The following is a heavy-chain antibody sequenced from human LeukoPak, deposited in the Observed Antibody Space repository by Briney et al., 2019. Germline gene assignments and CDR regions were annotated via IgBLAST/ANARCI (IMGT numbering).Heavy chain of an antibody. V-gene: IGHV4-59*01. D-gene: IGHD4-23*01. CDR3: ARSPQSGGNPEIYFDY. CDR2: IYYSGST. CDR1: GGSISSYY. Sequence: SETLSLTCTVSGGSISSYYWSWIRQPPGKGLEWIGYIYYSGSTNYNPSLKSRVTISVDTSKNQFSLKLSSVTAADTAVYYCARSPQSGGNPEIYFDYWGQGTLVTVSS. J-gene: IGHJ4*02.